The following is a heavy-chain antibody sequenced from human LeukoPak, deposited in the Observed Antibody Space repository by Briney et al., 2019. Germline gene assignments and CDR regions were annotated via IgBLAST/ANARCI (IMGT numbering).Heavy chain of an antibody. CDR3: ARGPGDDNVWGSYLSDY. J-gene: IGHJ4*02. CDR1: GFTVSSNY. D-gene: IGHD3-16*01. CDR2: IYSGGRT. V-gene: IGHV3-66*01. Sequence: GGSLRLSCAASGFTVSSNYMNWVRQAPGKGLEWVSVIYSGGRTYYADSVKGRFTISRDNSKNTVYLQMNSLRAEDTAVYYCARGPGDDNVWGSYLSDYWGQGTLVTVSS.